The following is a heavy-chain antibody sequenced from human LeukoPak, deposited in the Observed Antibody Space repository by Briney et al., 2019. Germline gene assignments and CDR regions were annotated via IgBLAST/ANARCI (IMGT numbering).Heavy chain of an antibody. D-gene: IGHD6-6*01. Sequence: GGSLRLSCAASGFTVSSNYMSWVRQAPGKGLEWVSVIYSGGSTYYADSVKGRFTISRDSAKNSLYLQMNSLRAEDTAVYYCAREYSSSSGRSFDYWGQGTLVIVSS. CDR2: IYSGGST. CDR3: AREYSSSSGRSFDY. V-gene: IGHV3-53*01. CDR1: GFTVSSNY. J-gene: IGHJ4*02.